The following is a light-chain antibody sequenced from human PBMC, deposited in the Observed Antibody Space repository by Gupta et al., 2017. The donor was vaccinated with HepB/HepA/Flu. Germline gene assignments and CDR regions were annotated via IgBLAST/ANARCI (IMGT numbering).Light chain of an antibody. CDR1: SSDFGYYNY. CDR3: SSYTSSGTLV. V-gene: IGLV2-14*03. CDR2: DVS. J-gene: IGLJ2*01. Sequence: QSALTQPASVSGSPGQSITISCPASSSDFGYYNYVSWYQQHPGKAPKLMIYDVSNRPSGVSNRFSGSKSGNTASLTISGLQAEDDADYYCSSYTSSGTLVFGGGTKLTVL.